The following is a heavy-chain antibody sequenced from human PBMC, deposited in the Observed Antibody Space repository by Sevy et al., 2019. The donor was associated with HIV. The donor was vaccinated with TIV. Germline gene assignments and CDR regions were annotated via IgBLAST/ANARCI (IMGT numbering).Heavy chain of an antibody. CDR1: GFSFSGYN. D-gene: IGHD1-7*01. V-gene: IGHV3-48*02. CDR3: ARDSSWNYDSYFYGMDV. J-gene: IGHJ6*02. CDR2: LSSSTSTI. Sequence: GGSLRLSCAASGFSFSGYNMNWVRQAPGKGLEWVSYLSSSTSTIHYADSVKGRFTISRDNAKNSLFLQMNSLRDEDTAVYYCARDSSWNYDSYFYGMDVWGQGTTVIVSS.